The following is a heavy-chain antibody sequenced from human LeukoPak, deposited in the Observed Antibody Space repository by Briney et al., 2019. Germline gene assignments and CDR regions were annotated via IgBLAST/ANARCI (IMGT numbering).Heavy chain of an antibody. D-gene: IGHD1-26*01. CDR1: GFTFSSYA. J-gene: IGHJ3*02. CDR2: ISGSGGST. V-gene: IGHV3-23*01. CDR3: AKESGSYFDAFDI. Sequence: PGASLRLSCAASGFTFSSYAMSWVRQAPGKGLEWVSAISGSGGSTYYADSVKGRFTISRDNTKNTLYLQMNSLRAEDTAVYYCAKESGSYFDAFDIWGQGTMVTVSS.